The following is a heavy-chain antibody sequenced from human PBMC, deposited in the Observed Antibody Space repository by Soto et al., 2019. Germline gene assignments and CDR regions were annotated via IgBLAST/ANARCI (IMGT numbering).Heavy chain of an antibody. Sequence: QVQLVQSGAEVKKPGASVNVSCKASGYTFTVYYMHWVRQAPGQGLEWMGWINPKSGGTMYRQNFQARVTMTWDTSISTAYMALTRLRSDDTAVYYCARDLATGGGSAGFDYWGQGTLVTVSS. CDR3: ARDLATGGGSAGFDY. D-gene: IGHD1-26*01. CDR2: INPKSGGT. CDR1: GYTFTVYY. J-gene: IGHJ4*02. V-gene: IGHV1-2*02.